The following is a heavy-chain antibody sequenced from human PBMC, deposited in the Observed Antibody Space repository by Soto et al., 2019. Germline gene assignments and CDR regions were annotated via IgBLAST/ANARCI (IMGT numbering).Heavy chain of an antibody. J-gene: IGHJ4*02. D-gene: IGHD2-2*02. CDR3: AREVWREVVPAATPFDY. CDR1: GYTFTSYD. Sequence: GASVKVSCKASGYTFTSYDINWVRQATGQGLEWMGWMNPNSGNTGYAQKFQGRVTMTRNTSISTAYMELSSLRSEDTAVYYCAREVWREVVPAATPFDYWGQGTLVTVSS. V-gene: IGHV1-8*01. CDR2: MNPNSGNT.